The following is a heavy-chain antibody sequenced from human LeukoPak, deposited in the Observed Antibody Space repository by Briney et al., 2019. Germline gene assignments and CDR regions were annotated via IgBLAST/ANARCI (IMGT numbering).Heavy chain of an antibody. J-gene: IGHJ4*02. D-gene: IGHD6-13*01. CDR1: GFTFTSYA. CDR3: AKGSNTWGYYFDY. Sequence: GGSLRLSCAASGFTFTSYAMSWVRQAPGKGLEWVSSIVGSGGTTYYADSVKGRFTVSGDNSKNTLYLQVNSPRPEDTAVYYCAKGSNTWGYYFDYWGQGTLVTVSS. CDR2: IVGSGGTT. V-gene: IGHV3-23*01.